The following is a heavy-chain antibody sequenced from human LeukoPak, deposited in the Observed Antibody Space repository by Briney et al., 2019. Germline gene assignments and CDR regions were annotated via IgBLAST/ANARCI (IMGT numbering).Heavy chain of an antibody. Sequence: ASVKVPCKASGYTFTGYYMHWVRQAPGQGLEWMGWINPNSGGTNYAQKFQGRVTMTRDTSISTAYMELSRLRSDDTAVYYCAREGGYGDYSTFSADYWGQGTLVTVSS. D-gene: IGHD4-17*01. J-gene: IGHJ4*02. CDR3: AREGGYGDYSTFSADY. CDR1: GYTFTGYY. V-gene: IGHV1-2*02. CDR2: INPNSGGT.